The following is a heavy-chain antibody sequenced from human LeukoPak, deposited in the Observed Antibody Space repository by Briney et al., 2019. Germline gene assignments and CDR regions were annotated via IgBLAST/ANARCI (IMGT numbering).Heavy chain of an antibody. J-gene: IGHJ3*02. Sequence: SETLSLTCTVSGGSISSYYWSWIRQPPGKGLEWIGYIYYSGSTNYNPSLKSRVTISVDTSKNQFSLKLSSVTAADTAVYYCAGPKAYAFDIWGQGTMVIVSS. CDR2: IYYSGST. V-gene: IGHV4-59*01. CDR1: GGSISSYY. CDR3: AGPKAYAFDI.